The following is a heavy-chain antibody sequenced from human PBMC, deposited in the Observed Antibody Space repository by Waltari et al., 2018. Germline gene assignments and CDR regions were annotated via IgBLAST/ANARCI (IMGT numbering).Heavy chain of an antibody. J-gene: IGHJ4*02. CDR2: IYTSGST. V-gene: IGHV4-61*02. CDR1: GGSISSGSYY. CDR3: ARDRYYDSSGYYLNDY. D-gene: IGHD3-22*01. Sequence: QVQLQESGPGLVKPSQTLSLTCTVSGGSISSGSYYWSWIRQPAGKGLEWIGRIYTSGSTNYNPSLKSRVTISVDTSKNQFSLKLSSVTAADTAMYYCARDRYYDSSGYYLNDYWGQGTLVTVSS.